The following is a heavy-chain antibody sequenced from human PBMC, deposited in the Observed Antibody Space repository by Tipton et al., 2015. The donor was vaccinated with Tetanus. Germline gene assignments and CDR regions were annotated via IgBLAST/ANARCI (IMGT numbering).Heavy chain of an antibody. CDR2: INPDGRRT. J-gene: IGHJ4*02. Sequence: GSLRLSCAASGFTSESHYMHWVRQTPGKGLVWISRINPDGRRTNYADSVKGRFTISRDNAKNTVYLQMNSLRAEDTAVYYCARDPHTIRTGNHRGFDYWGQGTKVTVSS. D-gene: IGHD3-10*01. V-gene: IGHV3-74*01. CDR3: ARDPHTIRTGNHRGFDY. CDR1: GFTSESHY.